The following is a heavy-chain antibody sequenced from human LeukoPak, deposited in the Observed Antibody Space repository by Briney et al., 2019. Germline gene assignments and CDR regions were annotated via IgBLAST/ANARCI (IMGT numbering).Heavy chain of an antibody. V-gene: IGHV5-51*01. CDR2: IYPGDSDT. Sequence: KSGESLKISCKGSGYTFTSYWIGWVRQMPGKGLEWMGIIYPGDSDTRYSPSFQGQVTISADKSISTAYLQWSSLKASDTAMYYCARWELNIREGCRYWGQGTLVTVSS. J-gene: IGHJ4*02. CDR1: GYTFTSYW. D-gene: IGHD1-26*01. CDR3: ARWELNIREGCRY.